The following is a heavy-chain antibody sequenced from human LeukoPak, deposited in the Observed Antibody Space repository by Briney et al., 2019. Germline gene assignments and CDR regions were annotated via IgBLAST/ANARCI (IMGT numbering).Heavy chain of an antibody. CDR3: ARSTSWYAYDMDV. Sequence: SETLSLTCAVNTGSLSGHYWIWLRQPPGKGLEWIGEIDHSGNTNFNSSLKGRITISVDTSKNQFSLRLTSMAAADSAVYYCARSTSWYAYDMDVWGQGTTVTVSS. CDR1: TGSLSGHY. J-gene: IGHJ6*02. CDR2: IDHSGNT. D-gene: IGHD6-19*01. V-gene: IGHV4-34*01.